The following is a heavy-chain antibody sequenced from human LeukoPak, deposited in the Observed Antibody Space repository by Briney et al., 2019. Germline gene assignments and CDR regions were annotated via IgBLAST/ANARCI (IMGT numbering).Heavy chain of an antibody. J-gene: IGHJ4*02. CDR1: GFTFSSHT. V-gene: IGHV3-21*01. Sequence: GGSLRLSCAAYGFTFSSHTMNWIRQAPGKGLEWVSSISHTSSYIYFADSVKGRFAISRDNAKNSLYLQVSSLRAEDTAVYFCARGGATLGADSFDYWGQGTLVTVSS. CDR2: ISHTSSYI. CDR3: ARGGATLGADSFDY. D-gene: IGHD1-26*01.